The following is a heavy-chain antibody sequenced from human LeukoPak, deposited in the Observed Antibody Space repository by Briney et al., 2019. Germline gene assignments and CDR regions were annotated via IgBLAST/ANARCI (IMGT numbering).Heavy chain of an antibody. V-gene: IGHV3-21*01. CDR1: GGSISSSS. CDR3: AKDTAATYQYYYYYYMDV. CDR2: ISSSSSYI. J-gene: IGHJ6*03. D-gene: IGHD2-15*01. Sequence: ETLSLTCTVSGGSISSSSYYWGWIRQAPGKGLEWVSSISSSSSYIYYADSVKGRFTISRDNSKNTLYLQMNSLRAEDTAVYYCAKDTAATYQYYYYYYMDVWGKGTTVTISS.